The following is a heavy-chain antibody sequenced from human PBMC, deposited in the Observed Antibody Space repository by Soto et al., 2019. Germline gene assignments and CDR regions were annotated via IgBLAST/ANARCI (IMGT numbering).Heavy chain of an antibody. V-gene: IGHV3-64*01. D-gene: IGHD2-15*01. Sequence: EVQLVASGGGLVQPGGSLILSCEASGFTFSHYVMHWVRQAAGKGLEYVAVISSNGGNTDYANSVKGRFTISRDNSKNTLNNDMSSLRPDDLAVYYCAIVGYCSGGICYSNLLPWYVELWGLGILVTVS. CDR1: GFTFSHYV. CDR2: ISSNGGNT. CDR3: AIVGYCSGGICYSNLLPWYVEL. J-gene: IGHJ2*01.